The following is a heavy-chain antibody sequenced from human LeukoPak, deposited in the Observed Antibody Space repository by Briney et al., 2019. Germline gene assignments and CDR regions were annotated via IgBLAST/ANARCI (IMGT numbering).Heavy chain of an antibody. Sequence: GGSLRLSCAASGFTFIDYYMSWVRQAPGKGLEWISYMSSGTTIYYAESMKGRFTISRDNSKSSLYLHMNSLGAEDTAIYYSARVYRRNSYYAIDFWGQGTLVIVSS. D-gene: IGHD4-11*01. CDR3: ARVYRRNSYYAIDF. J-gene: IGHJ4*02. CDR2: MSSGTTI. CDR1: GFTFIDYY. V-gene: IGHV3-69-1*02.